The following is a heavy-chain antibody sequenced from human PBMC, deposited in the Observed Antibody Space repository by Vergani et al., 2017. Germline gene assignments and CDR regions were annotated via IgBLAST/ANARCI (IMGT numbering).Heavy chain of an antibody. D-gene: IGHD5-24*01. CDR3: AKLNGRREEEMATIYYFDY. V-gene: IGHV3-23*01. CDR1: GFTFSSYA. Sequence: EVQLLESGGGLVQPGGSLRLSCAASGFTFSSYAMSWVRQAPGKGLEWVSAISGSGGSTYYADSVKGRFTISRDNTKNTLYLQMNSLSAEDTAVYYCAKLNGRREEEMATIYYFDYWGQGTLVTVSS. J-gene: IGHJ4*02. CDR2: ISGSGGST.